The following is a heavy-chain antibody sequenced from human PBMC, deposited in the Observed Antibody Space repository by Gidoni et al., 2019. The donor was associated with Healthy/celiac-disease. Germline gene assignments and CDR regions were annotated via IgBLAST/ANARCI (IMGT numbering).Heavy chain of an antibody. Sequence: EVQLVESGGGVVQPGGSLRLSCAASGFPFSSHGMSWVRQAPGKGLECVANIKQDGSEKYYVDSVKGRFTISRDNAKNSLYLQMNSLRAEDTAVYYCARRGWQQLVIYYYYMDVWGKGTTVTVSS. V-gene: IGHV3-7*03. J-gene: IGHJ6*03. CDR3: ARRGWQQLVIYYYYMDV. CDR1: GFPFSSHG. D-gene: IGHD6-13*01. CDR2: IKQDGSEK.